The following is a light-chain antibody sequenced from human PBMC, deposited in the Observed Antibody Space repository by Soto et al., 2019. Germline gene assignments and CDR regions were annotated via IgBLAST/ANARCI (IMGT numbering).Light chain of an antibody. CDR3: CSYTSSSTHV. CDR2: DVN. CDR1: SSDVGGYNF. J-gene: IGLJ1*01. V-gene: IGLV2-14*03. Sequence: QSALTQPASLSGPPGQSITISCTGTSSDVGGYNFVSWYQQHPGKVPKLMIFDVNRRPSGVSDRFSGSKSGNTASLTISGLQAEDEGDYYCCSYTSSSTHVFGSGTKLTVL.